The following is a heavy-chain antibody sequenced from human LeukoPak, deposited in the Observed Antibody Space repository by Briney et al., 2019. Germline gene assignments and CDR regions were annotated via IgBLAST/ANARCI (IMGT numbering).Heavy chain of an antibody. CDR1: GFTVSSNY. D-gene: IGHD6-19*01. V-gene: IGHV3-66*01. Sequence: GGSLRLSCVASGFTVSSNYMSWVRQAPGKGLEWVSVIYSNNSTYYADSVKGRFTISRDNSKNTLYLQMNSLRVEDTALYYCARVAPVRQCLFTPGPHSYWGQGTLVTVSS. CDR3: ARVAPVRQCLFTPGPHSY. J-gene: IGHJ4*02. CDR2: IYSNNST.